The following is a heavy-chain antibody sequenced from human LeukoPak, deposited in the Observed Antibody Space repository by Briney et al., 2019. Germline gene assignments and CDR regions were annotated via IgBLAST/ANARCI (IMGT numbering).Heavy chain of an antibody. Sequence: GGSLSLSCAASGFTFSTYWMHWVRQAPGKGLVWVSRIRSDGSTNYADSVKGRFTISRDNAKNTLSLQMNSLRPEDTGVYYCARAPSEIGGYYPEYFRHWGQGALVTVSS. CDR1: GFTFSTYW. D-gene: IGHD3-22*01. J-gene: IGHJ1*01. CDR3: ARAPSEIGGYYPEYFRH. V-gene: IGHV3-74*01. CDR2: IRSDGST.